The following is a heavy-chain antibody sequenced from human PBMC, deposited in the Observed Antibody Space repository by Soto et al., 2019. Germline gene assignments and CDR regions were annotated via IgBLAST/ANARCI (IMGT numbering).Heavy chain of an antibody. CDR2: AHHSGRT. Sequence: QVQLQESGPGLVKPSGTLSLTCTVSGGSMSSSNWWNWVRQSPGKGLEWIGEAHHSGRTNYNPSHKSRVTISVDKSKNHFSLKLSSVTAADTAVYYCARSEATGLDYWGQGTLVTVSS. V-gene: IGHV4-4*02. D-gene: IGHD1-26*01. CDR3: ARSEATGLDY. CDR1: GGSMSSSNW. J-gene: IGHJ4*02.